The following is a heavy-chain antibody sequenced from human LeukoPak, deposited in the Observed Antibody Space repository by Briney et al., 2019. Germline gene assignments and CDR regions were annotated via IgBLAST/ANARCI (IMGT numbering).Heavy chain of an antibody. Sequence: TGGSLRLSCAASGLIFSNYWMSWVRQAPGKGLEWVANIKLDGSTKDYVDSVKGRFTISRDNAKNSLYLQMNSLRAEDTAVYYCAISEIFGVPYYADAFDIWGQGTMVTVSS. CDR2: IKLDGSTK. J-gene: IGHJ3*02. CDR3: AISEIFGVPYYADAFDI. V-gene: IGHV3-7*01. D-gene: IGHD3-3*01. CDR1: GLIFSNYW.